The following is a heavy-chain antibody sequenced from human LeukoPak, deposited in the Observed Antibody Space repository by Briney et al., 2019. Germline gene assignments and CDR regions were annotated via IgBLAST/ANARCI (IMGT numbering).Heavy chain of an antibody. D-gene: IGHD1-7*01. CDR3: ARDRGNWNYFGGKEGFWFDP. Sequence: AGGSLRLSCAASGFTFSSYSMNWVRQAPGKGLEWVSSISSSSSYIYYADSVKGRFTISRDNAKNSLYLQMNSLRAEDTAVYYCARDRGNWNYFGGKEGFWFDPWGQGTLVTVSS. CDR2: ISSSSSYI. V-gene: IGHV3-21*01. J-gene: IGHJ5*02. CDR1: GFTFSSYS.